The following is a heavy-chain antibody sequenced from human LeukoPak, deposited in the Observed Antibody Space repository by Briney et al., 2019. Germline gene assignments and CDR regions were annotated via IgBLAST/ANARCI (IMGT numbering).Heavy chain of an antibody. J-gene: IGHJ4*02. CDR1: GGSISSGGYY. D-gene: IGHD6-19*01. CDR3: ARGSVAVANPWASFWGRFDY. CDR2: IYHSGST. V-gene: IGHV4-30-2*01. Sequence: MTSQTLSLTCTVSGGSISSGGYYWSWIRQPPGKGLEWIGYIYHSGSTYYSPSLKSRVTISVDTSKNQFSLKLSSVTAADTAVYYCARGSVAVANPWASFWGRFDYWGQGTLVTVSS.